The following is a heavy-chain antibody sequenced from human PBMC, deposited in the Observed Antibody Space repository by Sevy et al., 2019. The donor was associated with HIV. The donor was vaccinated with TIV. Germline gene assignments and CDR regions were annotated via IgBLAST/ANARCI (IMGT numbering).Heavy chain of an antibody. D-gene: IGHD2-15*01. CDR1: GFTFSSYN. V-gene: IGHV3-48*01. CDR2: ISSGGHTI. Sequence: GESLKISCAASGFTFSSYNMNWVRQAPGKGLECSSFISSGGHTIYYADSVKGRFTISRDSAKNSVYLQMNSLRVEDTADYYCARDGGYSDYGMDVWGQGTTVTVSS. J-gene: IGHJ6*02. CDR3: ARDGGYSDYGMDV.